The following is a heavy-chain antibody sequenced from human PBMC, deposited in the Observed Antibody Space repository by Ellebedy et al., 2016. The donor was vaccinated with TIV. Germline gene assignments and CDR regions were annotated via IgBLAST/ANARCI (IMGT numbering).Heavy chain of an antibody. D-gene: IGHD5-18*01. V-gene: IGHV4-34*01. J-gene: IGHJ4*02. CDR3: ARGGTFSHGLWYFAY. CDR2: INNSGNT. Sequence: SETLSLTCAVYGGSFSGYYWSWIRQPPGKGLEWIGEINNSGNTNYNPSLKSRVTISVDTSKNQFSLNLNSVTAADTAAYYCARGGTFSHGLWYFAYWGQGTLVTVSS. CDR1: GGSFSGYY.